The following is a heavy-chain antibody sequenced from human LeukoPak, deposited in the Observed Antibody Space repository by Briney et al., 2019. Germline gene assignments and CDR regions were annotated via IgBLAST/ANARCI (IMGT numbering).Heavy chain of an antibody. D-gene: IGHD2-15*01. V-gene: IGHV3-11*03. CDR2: ISGSSHDI. Sequence: GGSLRLSCVASGFTFSDHYMNWIRQTPGKGLEWLSYISGSSHDIKYADSVEGRFTVSGDNSKRSLYLEMNSLRVEDTAVYYCVRWAREADVWGQGTQVIVSS. CDR3: VRWAREADV. CDR1: GFTFSDHY. J-gene: IGHJ4*02.